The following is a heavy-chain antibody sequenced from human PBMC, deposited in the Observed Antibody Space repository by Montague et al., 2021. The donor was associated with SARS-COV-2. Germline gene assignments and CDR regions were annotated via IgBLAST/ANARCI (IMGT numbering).Heavy chain of an antibody. CDR3: VRYSGWFYFDF. V-gene: IGHV6-1*01. CDR1: GDRVSSNSVA. CDR2: TYYRSKWYS. D-gene: IGHD6-19*01. J-gene: IGHJ4*02. Sequence: CAISGDRVSSNSVAWSWIRQSPSSGLEWLGRTYYRSKWYSDYAPSVRGRLTVNPDASKNEFSLELNYVTPEDTAVYYCVRYSGWFYFDFWGQGTLVTVSS.